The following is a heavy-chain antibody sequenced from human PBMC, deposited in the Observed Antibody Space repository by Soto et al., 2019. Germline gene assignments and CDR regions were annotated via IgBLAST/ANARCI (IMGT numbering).Heavy chain of an antibody. CDR1: GFTFSTYW. CDR2: INGDGSST. Sequence: EVQLVESGGGLVQPGGSLTLSCAASGFTFSTYWMHWVRQGPGKGLVWVSRINGDGSSTWYADSVKGRLTISRDNAKNTLYLQMNSLRAEDTAVYYCAREMLGSGPRTPDHWGQGTLVTVSS. V-gene: IGHV3-74*01. J-gene: IGHJ4*02. CDR3: AREMLGSGPRTPDH. D-gene: IGHD3-3*01.